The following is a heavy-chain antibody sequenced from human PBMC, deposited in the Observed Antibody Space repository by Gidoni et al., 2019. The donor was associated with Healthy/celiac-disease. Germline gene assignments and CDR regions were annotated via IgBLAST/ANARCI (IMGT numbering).Heavy chain of an antibody. D-gene: IGHD1-26*01. CDR3: ARGGSGSYYRSYYMDV. CDR2: IGTAGDT. CDR1: GFTFSSYD. Sequence: EVQLVESGGGLVQPGGSLRLSCAASGFTFSSYDMHWVRQATGKGLEWVSAIGTAGDTYYPGSVKGRFTISRENAKNSLYLQMNSLRAGDTAVYYCARGGSGSYYRSYYMDVWGKGTTVTVSS. V-gene: IGHV3-13*01. J-gene: IGHJ6*03.